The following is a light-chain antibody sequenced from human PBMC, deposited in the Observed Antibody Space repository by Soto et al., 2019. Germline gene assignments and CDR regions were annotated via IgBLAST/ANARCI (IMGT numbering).Light chain of an antibody. J-gene: IGLJ1*01. CDR1: GSNIGAPYD. V-gene: IGLV1-40*01. CDR2: GST. Sequence: QSVLTQPPSLSGAPGHRVTISCTGSGSNIGAPYDVHWYQHLPGTAPKLLIYGSTNRPSGVPGRFSGSKSGTSASLAITGLQAEDEADYYCQSYDSSLSGYVFGAGTKLTVL. CDR3: QSYDSSLSGYV.